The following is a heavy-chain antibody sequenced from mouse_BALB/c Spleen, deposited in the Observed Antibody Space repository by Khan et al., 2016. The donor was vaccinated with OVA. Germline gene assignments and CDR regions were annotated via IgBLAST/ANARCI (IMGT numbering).Heavy chain of an antibody. CDR1: GYTFTSYW. D-gene: IGHD2-1*01. J-gene: IGHJ1*01. V-gene: IGHV1-87*01. CDR3: ARGDGNYWYFDV. Sequence: VQLQQSGAELARPGASVKLSCKASGYTFTSYWMQWVKQRPGQGLEWIGAIYPGDGDTRYTQKFKGKATLTADKSSSTAYMQLSSLASEDSAVYYWARGDGNYWYFDVWGAGTTVTVSS. CDR2: IYPGDGDT.